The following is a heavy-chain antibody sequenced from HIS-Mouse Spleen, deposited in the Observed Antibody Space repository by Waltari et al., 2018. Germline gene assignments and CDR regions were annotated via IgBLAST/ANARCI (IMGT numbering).Heavy chain of an antibody. CDR2: IWYDGSNK. V-gene: IGHV3-33*01. CDR1: GFTFSSYG. Sequence: QVQLVESGGGVVQPGRSLRLSCAASGFTFSSYGMHWVRQAPGKGVGWVAVIWYDGSNKYYADSVKGRFTISRDNSKNTLYLQMNSLRAEDTAVYYCARVTLAGGFDPWGQGTLVTVSS. CDR3: ARVTLAGGFDP. J-gene: IGHJ5*02. D-gene: IGHD3-16*01.